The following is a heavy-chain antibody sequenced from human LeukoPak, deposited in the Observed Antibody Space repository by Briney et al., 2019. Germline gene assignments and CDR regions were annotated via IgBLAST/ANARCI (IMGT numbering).Heavy chain of an antibody. Sequence: PSETLSLTCSVSGGSIKGGGFFWNWVRQHPGKGLEWIGHIYYSGSTSYNPSVKSRVTISVDTSKNQFSLKLTSVTAADTAMYYCARVEGSCRGAGCYPFSFDDWGQGNLVTVSS. D-gene: IGHD2-15*01. CDR3: ARVEGSCRGAGCYPFSFDD. J-gene: IGHJ4*02. V-gene: IGHV4-31*03. CDR1: GGSIKGGGFF. CDR2: IYYSGST.